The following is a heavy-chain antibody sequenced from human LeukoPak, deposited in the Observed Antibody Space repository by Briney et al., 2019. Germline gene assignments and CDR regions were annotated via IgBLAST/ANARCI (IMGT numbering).Heavy chain of an antibody. CDR2: IYHGGST. Sequence: PSETPSLTCAVSGGSISSNNWWSWVRQPPGKGLEWIGEIYHGGSTNYNPSLKSRVTISIDKSKNQLSLELTSVTAADTAVYYCARVYGSGVWDGYFDYWGQGTLVTISS. CDR1: GGSISSNNW. V-gene: IGHV4-4*02. CDR3: ARVYGSGVWDGYFDY. J-gene: IGHJ4*02. D-gene: IGHD3-10*01.